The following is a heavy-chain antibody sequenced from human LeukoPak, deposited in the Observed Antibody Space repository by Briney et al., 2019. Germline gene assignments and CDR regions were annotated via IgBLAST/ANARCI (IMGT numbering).Heavy chain of an antibody. Sequence: ASVKVSCKASGYTFSSYAISWVRQAPGQGLEWMGGIIPIFGTANYAQKFQGRVTITADESTSTAYMELSSLRSEDTAVYYCARGSYSSGWYYFDYWGQGTLVTVSS. CDR1: GYTFSSYA. CDR3: ARGSYSSGWYYFDY. V-gene: IGHV1-69*13. D-gene: IGHD6-19*01. J-gene: IGHJ4*02. CDR2: IIPIFGTA.